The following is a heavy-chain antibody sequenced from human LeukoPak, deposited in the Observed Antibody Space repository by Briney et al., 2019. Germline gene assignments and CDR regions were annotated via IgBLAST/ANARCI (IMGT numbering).Heavy chain of an antibody. V-gene: IGHV3-30-3*01. D-gene: IGHD3-10*01. CDR1: GFSLSNFQ. Sequence: GGSLRLSCVASGFSLSNFQMYWVRQAPGKGLEWVSIISLDGSTEFYADSVRGRFTISRDTASNTMHLEMNNLRIEDTAVYYCMRDYMGWFDPWGQGSLVTVSS. CDR2: ISLDGSTE. CDR3: MRDYMGWFDP. J-gene: IGHJ5*02.